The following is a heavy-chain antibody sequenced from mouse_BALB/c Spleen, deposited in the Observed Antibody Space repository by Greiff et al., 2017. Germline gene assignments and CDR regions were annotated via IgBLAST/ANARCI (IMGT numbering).Heavy chain of an antibody. D-gene: IGHD2-3*01. CDR1: GYTFTDYY. J-gene: IGHJ4*01. CDR3: ARSDGYYYAMDY. Sequence: QVQLQQSGAELARPGASVKLSCKASGYTFTDYYINWVKQRTGQGLEWIGEIYPGSGNTYYNEKFKGKATLTADKSSSTAYMQLSSLTSEDSAVYFCARSDGYYYAMDYWGQGTSVTVSS. V-gene: IGHV1-77*01. CDR2: IYPGSGNT.